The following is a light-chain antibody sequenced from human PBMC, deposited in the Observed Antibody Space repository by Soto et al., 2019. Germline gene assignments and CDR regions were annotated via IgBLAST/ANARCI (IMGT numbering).Light chain of an antibody. CDR3: QQYHASPWT. CDR1: QNINRK. J-gene: IGKJ1*01. Sequence: DIPMTQSPFTLSASVGDRVTITCRSSQNINRKVAWYQQRPGKPPQLLIYKSSNLQTGVPSRFSGSGAATEFTLSINSLQPDDFATYYCQQYHASPWTFALGTKVDVK. CDR2: KSS. V-gene: IGKV1-5*03.